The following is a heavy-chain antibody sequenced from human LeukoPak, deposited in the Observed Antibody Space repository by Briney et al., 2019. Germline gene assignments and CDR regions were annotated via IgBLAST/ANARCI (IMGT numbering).Heavy chain of an antibody. J-gene: IGHJ4*02. CDR2: IYSGGST. CDR3: ARGRDGYNFGY. Sequence: GGSLRLSCAASGFTVSSNYMSWVRQAPGKGLEWVSVIYSGGSTYYADSVKGRFTISRDNSKNTLYLQMNSVRAEDTAVYYCARGRDGYNFGYWGQGTLVTISS. V-gene: IGHV3-53*01. D-gene: IGHD5-24*01. CDR1: GFTVSSNY.